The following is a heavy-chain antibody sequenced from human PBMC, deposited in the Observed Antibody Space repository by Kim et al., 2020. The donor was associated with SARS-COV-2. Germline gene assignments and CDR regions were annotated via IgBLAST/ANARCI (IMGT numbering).Heavy chain of an antibody. CDR1: GGSISSSSYY. Sequence: SETLSLTCTVSGGSISSSSYYWGWIRQPPGKGLEWIGSIYYSGSTYYNPSLKSRVTISVDTSKNQFSLKLSSVTAADTAVYYCARWWFGESLCQWGQYFDYWGQGTLVTVSS. D-gene: IGHD3-10*01. CDR2: IYYSGST. J-gene: IGHJ4*02. V-gene: IGHV4-39*07. CDR3: ARWWFGESLCQWGQYFDY.